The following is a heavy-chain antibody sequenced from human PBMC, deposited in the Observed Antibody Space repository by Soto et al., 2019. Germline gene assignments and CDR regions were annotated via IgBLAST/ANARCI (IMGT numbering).Heavy chain of an antibody. D-gene: IGHD1-1*01. V-gene: IGHV5-51*01. CDR2: IYPGDSDT. Sequence: GESLKISCKGSGYNFAVYWIGWVRQMPGKGLEWMGMIYPGDSDTRYSPSFQGQVTISVDKSISTAYLQWSSLKASDSAMYYCARGWKVAGDAFDIWGQGTMVTVS. CDR3: ARGWKVAGDAFDI. J-gene: IGHJ3*02. CDR1: GYNFAVYW.